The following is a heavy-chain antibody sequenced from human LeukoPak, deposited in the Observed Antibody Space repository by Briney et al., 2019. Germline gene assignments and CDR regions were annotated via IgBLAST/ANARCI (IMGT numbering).Heavy chain of an antibody. Sequence: GGSLRLSCAASGFTFSTYAMSWVRQAPGKGLEWVSAISGSAGSSTYYADSVKGRFTIARDNSKSTLYLQMNSLRVEDTAIYYCAKDSTLGVVYGPFDYWGQGTLVTVSS. J-gene: IGHJ4*02. CDR3: AKDSTLGVVYGPFDY. V-gene: IGHV3-23*01. D-gene: IGHD3-3*01. CDR2: ISGSAGSST. CDR1: GFTFSTYA.